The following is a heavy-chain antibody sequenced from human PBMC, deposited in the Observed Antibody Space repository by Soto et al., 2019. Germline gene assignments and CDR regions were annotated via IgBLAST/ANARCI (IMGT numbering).Heavy chain of an antibody. Sequence: EVQLLESGGGLAQPGGSLRLSCAASGFSTSNYAMSWVRQAPGKGLEWVAMIRNSGGNTYYADSVEGRFTISTDNSKNTLYLQMTSLRAEDTAVYYCAKDRGHNSGYPISDYWGQGTLVTVSS. CDR3: AKDRGHNSGYPISDY. J-gene: IGHJ4*02. D-gene: IGHD5-12*01. CDR2: IRNSGGNT. V-gene: IGHV3-23*01. CDR1: GFSTSNYA.